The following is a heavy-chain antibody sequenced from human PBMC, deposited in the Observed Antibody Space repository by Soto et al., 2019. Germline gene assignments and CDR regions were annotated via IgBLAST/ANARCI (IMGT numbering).Heavy chain of an antibody. Sequence: EVQLVESGGGLVQPGRSLRLSCAASGFTFDDYAMHWVRQAPGKGLEWVSGISWNSGSIGYADSVKGRFTISRDNAKNSLYLQMNSLRAEDSALYYCAKALRSFYCSSTSCSEYYFDYWGQGTLVAVSS. CDR2: ISWNSGSI. J-gene: IGHJ4*02. CDR1: GFTFDDYA. D-gene: IGHD2-2*01. CDR3: AKALRSFYCSSTSCSEYYFDY. V-gene: IGHV3-9*01.